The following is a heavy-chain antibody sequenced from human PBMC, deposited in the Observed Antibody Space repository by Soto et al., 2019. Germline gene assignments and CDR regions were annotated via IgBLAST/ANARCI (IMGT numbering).Heavy chain of an antibody. J-gene: IGHJ6*03. CDR1: GGSISSYY. CDR2: IYYSGST. CDR3: AVATVTTYYYYYMDV. V-gene: IGHV4-59*01. D-gene: IGHD4-4*01. Sequence: SETLSLTCPVSGGSISSYYWSWIRQPPGEGLEWIGYIYYSGSTNYNPSLKSRVTISVDTSKNQFSLKLSSVTAADTAVYYCAVATVTTYYYYYMDVWGKGTTVTVSS.